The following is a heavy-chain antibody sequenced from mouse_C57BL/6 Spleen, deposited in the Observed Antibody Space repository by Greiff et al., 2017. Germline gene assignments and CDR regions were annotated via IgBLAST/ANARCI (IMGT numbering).Heavy chain of an antibody. CDR3: TIHNFLFGY. J-gene: IGHJ3*01. CDR2: IDPETGGT. Sequence: QVQLQQSGAERVSPGASVTLSCRASRYTCTDHEMRWVKQAPVHGLEWVGAIDPETGGTAYNQKFKGKAILTADKSSSTAYMALRSLTSEDSAVYYRTIHNFLFGYWGQGTPVSV. D-gene: IGHD6-1*01. V-gene: IGHV1-15*01. CDR1: RYTCTDHE.